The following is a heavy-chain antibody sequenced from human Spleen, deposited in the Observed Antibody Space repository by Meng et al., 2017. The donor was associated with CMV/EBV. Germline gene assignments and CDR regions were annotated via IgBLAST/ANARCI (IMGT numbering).Heavy chain of an antibody. J-gene: IGHJ6*02. V-gene: IGHV4-59*01. CDR2: FSYSGNT. CDR1: GGSFSGYY. Sequence: SETLSLTCAVYGGSFSGYYWSWIRQPPGKELDWIGYFSYSGNTNYNPSLKSRVTISVHTSKNQFSLKLSSVTAADTAVYYCARDRRYSSSWYDYYYGMDVWGQGTTVTVSS. D-gene: IGHD6-13*01. CDR3: ARDRRYSSSWYDYYYGMDV.